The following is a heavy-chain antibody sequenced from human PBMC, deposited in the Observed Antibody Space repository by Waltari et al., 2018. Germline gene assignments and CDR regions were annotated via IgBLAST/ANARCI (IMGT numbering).Heavy chain of an antibody. Sequence: QVQLVQSGAEVKKPGASVKVSCKASGYTFTGYYMHWVRQPPGQGLEWMGRSNPNSGGTNYAQKFQGRVTMTRDTSISTAYMELSRLRSDDTAVYYCARDRWLRRAEYFQHWGQGTLVTVSS. CDR1: GYTFTGYY. V-gene: IGHV1-2*06. D-gene: IGHD5-12*01. CDR3: ARDRWLRRAEYFQH. CDR2: SNPNSGGT. J-gene: IGHJ1*01.